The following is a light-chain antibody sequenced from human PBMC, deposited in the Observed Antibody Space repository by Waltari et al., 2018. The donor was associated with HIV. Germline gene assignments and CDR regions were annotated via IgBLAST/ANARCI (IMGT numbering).Light chain of an antibody. Sequence: QSALTQPPSASGSPGQSVPIACTGTSRDVGGDNYVSWYQHHPGKAPKLMIYEVSKRPSGVPDRFSGSKSGNMASLIVSGLQAEDEADYYCSSYVGSNKWVFGGGTKLTVL. CDR1: SRDVGGDNY. J-gene: IGLJ3*02. CDR2: EVS. CDR3: SSYVGSNKWV. V-gene: IGLV2-8*01.